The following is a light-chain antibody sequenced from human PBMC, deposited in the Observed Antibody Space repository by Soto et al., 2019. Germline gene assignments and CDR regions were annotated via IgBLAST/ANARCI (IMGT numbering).Light chain of an antibody. CDR2: ATS. CDR1: QSVGNN. CDR3: QQYGDWPLT. J-gene: IGKJ4*01. Sequence: EIVLTQSPATLSVSPGERATLSCRASQSVGNNFAWYQQKPGQAPRLLIFATSTRATGVPARFSGSGSGTEFTLTISSLQPEDFALYYCQQYGDWPLTFGGGAKVEIE. V-gene: IGKV3-15*01.